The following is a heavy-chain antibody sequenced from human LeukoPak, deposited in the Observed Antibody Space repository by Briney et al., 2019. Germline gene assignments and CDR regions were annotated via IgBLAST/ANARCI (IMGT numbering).Heavy chain of an antibody. CDR3: ARQRFLEWLLDY. J-gene: IGHJ4*02. CDR2: IYYSGST. CDR1: GGSISSYY. Sequence: ASETLSLTCTVSGGSISSYYWSWIRRPPGKGLEWIGYIYYSGSTNYNPSLKSRVTISVDTSKNQFSLKLSSVTAADTAVYYCARQRFLEWLLDYWGQGTLVTVSS. D-gene: IGHD3-3*01. V-gene: IGHV4-59*08.